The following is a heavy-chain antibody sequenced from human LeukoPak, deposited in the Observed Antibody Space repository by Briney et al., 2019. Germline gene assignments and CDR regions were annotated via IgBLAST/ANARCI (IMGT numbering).Heavy chain of an antibody. CDR1: GGSISSYY. CDR2: IYTSGST. Sequence: SETLSLTCTVSGGSISSYYWSWIRQPAGKGLEWIGRIYTSGSTNYNPSLKSRITMSVDTSKNQFSLKLSSVTAADTAVYYCAREVGSSWYPYFDYWGQGTLVTVSS. CDR3: AREVGSSWYPYFDY. V-gene: IGHV4-4*07. J-gene: IGHJ4*02. D-gene: IGHD6-13*01.